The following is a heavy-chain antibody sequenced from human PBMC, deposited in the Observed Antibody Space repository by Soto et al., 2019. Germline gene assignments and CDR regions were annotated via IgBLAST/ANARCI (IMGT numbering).Heavy chain of an antibody. D-gene: IGHD6-19*01. CDR2: ITSVGST. Sequence: EVQLLESGGDLAQPGGSLRLICAASGFTFSNYAMTWVRQSPGKGLEWVSTITSVGSTFYGDTVKGRFTISRDNSKSTLYLQMNSLGAEDTAVYYCAKTDKFHSQSSGWANRFDSWGQGTLVTVSS. CDR1: GFTFSNYA. CDR3: AKTDKFHSQSSGWANRFDS. V-gene: IGHV3-23*01. J-gene: IGHJ4*02.